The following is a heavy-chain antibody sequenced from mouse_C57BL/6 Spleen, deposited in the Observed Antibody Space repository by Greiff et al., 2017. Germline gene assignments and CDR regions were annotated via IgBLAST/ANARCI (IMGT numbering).Heavy chain of an antibody. CDR3: ARDSYGSGRLAMDY. CDR1: GFTFSDYG. J-gene: IGHJ4*01. CDR2: ISSGSSSI. D-gene: IGHD2-12*01. V-gene: IGHV5-17*01. Sequence: EVQVVESGGGLVKPGGSLKLSCAASGFTFSDYGMHWVRQAPEQGLEWVAYISSGSSSISYAATVKGRFTISRDNAKNTLFLQMTSLRSEDTAMYDGARDSYGSGRLAMDYWGQGTSVTVSS.